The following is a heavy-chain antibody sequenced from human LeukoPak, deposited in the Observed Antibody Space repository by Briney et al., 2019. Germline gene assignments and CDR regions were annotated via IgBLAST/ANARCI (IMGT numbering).Heavy chain of an antibody. J-gene: IGHJ4*02. V-gene: IGHV3-74*01. D-gene: IGHD2-2*01. CDR2: INGDGSST. Sequence: GGSLRLSCAGSGFIFSQFWMQWVRQVPGKGLVWVSRINGDGSSTNYADSVKGRFTISRDNSKNTLSLQMNNLRADDTAVYYCARDFSPAAIAGDYYFDYWGQGTLVTVSS. CDR1: GFIFSQFW. CDR3: ARDFSPAAIAGDYYFDY.